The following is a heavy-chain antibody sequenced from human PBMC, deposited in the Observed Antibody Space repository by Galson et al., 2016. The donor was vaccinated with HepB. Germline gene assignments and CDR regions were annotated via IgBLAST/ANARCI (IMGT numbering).Heavy chain of an antibody. V-gene: IGHV1-18*01. CDR1: GFMFISYG. Sequence: SVKVSCKASGFMFISYGISWVRQAPGQGLEWMGWISVNNGNANYAQKLQGRVTMTTDISPSTAYMELRSLRSDDTAVYYCARYDGYYPDYWGQGTLVTVSS. J-gene: IGHJ4*02. D-gene: IGHD1-26*01. CDR2: ISVNNGNA. CDR3: ARYDGYYPDY.